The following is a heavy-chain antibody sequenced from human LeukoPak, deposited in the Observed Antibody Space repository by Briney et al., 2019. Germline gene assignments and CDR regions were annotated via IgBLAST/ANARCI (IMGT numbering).Heavy chain of an antibody. J-gene: IGHJ6*02. CDR2: ICTSGNT. D-gene: IGHD3-3*01. Sequence: PSETLSLTCTVSGGSISSYCWSWIRQPPGKGLERMGYICTSGNTNYNPSLKNRVTISVDTSKSQFSLKLNSVTAADTAVYFCARLKHISGFGVLKDVYYYYGMDVWGQGTTVTVSS. CDR3: ARLKHISGFGVLKDVYYYYGMDV. V-gene: IGHV4-4*08. CDR1: GGSISSYC.